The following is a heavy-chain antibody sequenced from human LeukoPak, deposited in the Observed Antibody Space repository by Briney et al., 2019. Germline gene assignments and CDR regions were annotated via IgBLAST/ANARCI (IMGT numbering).Heavy chain of an antibody. Sequence: SETLSLTCTVSGGSISSYYWSWIRQPPGKGLEWIGYIYYSGSTNYNPSLKSRVTISVDTSKNQFSQKLSSVTAADTAVYYCATLQNSGWAPYYFDYWGQGTLVTVSS. V-gene: IGHV4-59*01. J-gene: IGHJ4*02. CDR1: GGSISSYY. CDR3: ATLQNSGWAPYYFDY. D-gene: IGHD6-19*01. CDR2: IYYSGST.